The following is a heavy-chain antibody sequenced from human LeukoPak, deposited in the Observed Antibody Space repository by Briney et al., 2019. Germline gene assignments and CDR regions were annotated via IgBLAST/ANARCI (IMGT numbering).Heavy chain of an antibody. CDR3: ARDCWGIKVMDGFDN. CDR1: GFTFSSYA. CDR2: ISGSGGST. J-gene: IGHJ4*02. Sequence: GGSLRLSCAAAGFTFSSYAMSWVRQAPGKGLEWVSAISGSGGSTYYADSVKGRFTISRDNSKDTLYLQMNSLRAEDTAVYYCARDCWGIKVMDGFDNWGQGTLVTVSS. V-gene: IGHV3-23*01. D-gene: IGHD2-8*01.